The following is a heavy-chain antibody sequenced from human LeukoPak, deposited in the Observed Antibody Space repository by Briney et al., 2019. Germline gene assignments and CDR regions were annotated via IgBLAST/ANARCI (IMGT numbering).Heavy chain of an antibody. CDR3: ARETEWGHDAFDI. J-gene: IGHJ3*02. CDR1: GYTLTELS. Sequence: ASVKVSCKVSGYTLTELSMHWVRQAPGKGLEWMGWISAYNGNTNYAQKLQGRVTMTTGTSTSTAYIELRSLRSDDTAVYYCARETEWGHDAFDIWGQGTMVTVSS. CDR2: ISAYNGNT. V-gene: IGHV1-18*01. D-gene: IGHD7-27*01.